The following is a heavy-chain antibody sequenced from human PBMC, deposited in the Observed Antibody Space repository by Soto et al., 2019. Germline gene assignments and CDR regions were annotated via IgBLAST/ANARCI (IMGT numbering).Heavy chain of an antibody. V-gene: IGHV4-59*08. CDR3: ARHDPGGFDY. J-gene: IGHJ4*02. CDR1: GGSISSYC. CDR2: ICNSVTT. Sequence: QVQLQESGPGLVKPSETLTLTCTVSGGSISSYCCSWIRQPPGKGLEWIGYICNSVTTNYNPSLKGRVTISGDTSKNQFSLKLSSVTAADRAVYYCARHDPGGFDYWGQGTLVTVSS. D-gene: IGHD3-10*01.